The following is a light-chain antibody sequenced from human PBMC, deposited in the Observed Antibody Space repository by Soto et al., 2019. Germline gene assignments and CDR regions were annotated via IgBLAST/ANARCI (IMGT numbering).Light chain of an antibody. Sequence: QSALTQPPSVXEAPRQRVTISCSGSSSNIGNNAVNWYQQLPGKAPKLLIYYDDLLPSGVSDRFSGSKSGTSASLAISGLQSEDEADYYCAAWDDSLNGPNYVFGTGTKVTV. V-gene: IGLV1-36*01. CDR2: YDD. J-gene: IGLJ1*01. CDR3: AAWDDSLNGPNYV. CDR1: SSNIGNNA.